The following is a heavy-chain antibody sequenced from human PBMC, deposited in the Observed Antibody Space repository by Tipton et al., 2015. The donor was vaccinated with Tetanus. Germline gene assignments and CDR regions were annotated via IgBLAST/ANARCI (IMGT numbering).Heavy chain of an antibody. CDR2: INPNSGGT. CDR1: GYTFTGYY. V-gene: IGHV1-2*02. Sequence: QLVQSGAEVKKPGASVKVSCKASGYTFTGYYMHWVRQVPGQGLEWMGWINPNSGGTNYAQKFQGRVTMTRDTSISTAYMELSRLRSDDTAVYYCARDLARYNWNSTGVGYWGQGTRVTVSS. D-gene: IGHD1-7*01. J-gene: IGHJ4*02. CDR3: ARDLARYNWNSTGVGY.